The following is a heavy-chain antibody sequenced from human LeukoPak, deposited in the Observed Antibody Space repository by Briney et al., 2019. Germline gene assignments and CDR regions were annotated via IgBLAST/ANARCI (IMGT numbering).Heavy chain of an antibody. CDR3: ARADTAMAPHCFVDY. Sequence: ASVKVSCKASGYTFTSYYMHWVRQAPGQGLEWMGIINPSGGSTSYAQKFQGRVTMTRDTSTSTVYMELSSLRSEDTAVYYCARADTAMAPHCFVDYWGQGPLVTVSS. J-gene: IGHJ4*02. D-gene: IGHD5-18*01. CDR2: INPSGGST. CDR1: GYTFTSYY. V-gene: IGHV1-46*01.